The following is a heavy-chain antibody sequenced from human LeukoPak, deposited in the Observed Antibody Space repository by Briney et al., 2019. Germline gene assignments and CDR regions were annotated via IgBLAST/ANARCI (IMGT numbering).Heavy chain of an antibody. J-gene: IGHJ4*02. CDR2: INHSGST. CDR3: ARNYDSSGYYWSKQYYFDY. V-gene: IGHV4-34*01. CDR1: GGSFSGYY. Sequence: SETLSLTCAVYGGSFSGYYWSWIRQPPGKGLKWIGEINHSGSTNYNPSLKSRVTISVDTSKNQFSLKLSSVTAADTAVYYCARNYDSSGYYWSKQYYFDYWGQGTLVTVSS. D-gene: IGHD3-22*01.